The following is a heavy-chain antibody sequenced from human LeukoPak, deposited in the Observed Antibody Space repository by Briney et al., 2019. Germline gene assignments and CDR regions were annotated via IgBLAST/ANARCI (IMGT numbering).Heavy chain of an antibody. CDR3: ARDLSPLLLWFESNDAFDI. J-gene: IGHJ3*02. CDR2: IYSGGST. Sequence: GGSLRLSCAASGFTVSSNYMSWVRQAPGKGLEWVSVIYSGGSTYYADSVKGRFTISRDNSNNTLYLQMNSLRAEDTAVYYCARDLSPLLLWFESNDAFDIWGQGTMVTVSS. V-gene: IGHV3-53*01. CDR1: GFTVSSNY. D-gene: IGHD3-10*01.